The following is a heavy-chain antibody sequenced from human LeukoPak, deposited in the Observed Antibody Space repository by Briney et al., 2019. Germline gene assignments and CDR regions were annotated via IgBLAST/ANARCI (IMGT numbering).Heavy chain of an antibody. CDR2: VNHSGST. D-gene: IGHD6-13*01. V-gene: IGHV4-34*01. CDR1: GGSFSGYY. Sequence: PSETLSLTCAVYGGSFSGYYWSWIRQPPGKGPDWIGEVNHSGSTNYNPSLKSRVTLSVDTSKNQFSLKLTSVTAADTAVYYCARGQPSVAADPVGIAGVRRGYLNYWGQGTLVTVSS. CDR3: ARGQPSVAADPVGIAGVRRGYLNY. J-gene: IGHJ4*02.